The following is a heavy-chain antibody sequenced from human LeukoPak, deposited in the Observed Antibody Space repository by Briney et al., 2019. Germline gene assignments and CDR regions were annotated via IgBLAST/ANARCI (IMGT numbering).Heavy chain of an antibody. V-gene: IGHV4-59*01. Sequence: PSETLSLTCTVSGGSISSYYWSWIRQPPGKGLEWIGYIYYSGSTNYNPSLKSRVTISVDTSKNQFSLKLSSVTAADTAVYYCARGEYQPLPGQWGRGTLVTVSS. CDR1: GGSISSYY. J-gene: IGHJ4*02. D-gene: IGHD2-2*01. CDR2: IYYSGST. CDR3: ARGEYQPLPGQ.